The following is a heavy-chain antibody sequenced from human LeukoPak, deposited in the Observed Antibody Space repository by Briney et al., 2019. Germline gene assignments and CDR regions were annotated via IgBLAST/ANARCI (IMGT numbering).Heavy chain of an antibody. CDR2: ISGSGGST. Sequence: GGSLRLSCAASGFTFSSYAMSWVRQAPGRGLEWVSAISGSGGSTYYADSVKGRFTISRNNSKNTLYLQMNSLRAEDTAVYYCATQWLVPTNYYYYYGMDVWGQGTTVTVSS. D-gene: IGHD6-19*01. CDR3: ATQWLVPTNYYYYYGMDV. J-gene: IGHJ6*02. CDR1: GFTFSSYA. V-gene: IGHV3-23*01.